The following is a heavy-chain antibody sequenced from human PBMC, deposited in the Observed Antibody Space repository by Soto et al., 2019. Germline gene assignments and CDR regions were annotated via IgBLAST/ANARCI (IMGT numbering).Heavy chain of an antibody. CDR3: ARGGSIAARRYDAFDI. D-gene: IGHD6-6*01. J-gene: IGHJ3*02. CDR2: IYSGGST. CDR1: GFTVSSNY. Sequence: GGSLRLSCAASGFTVSSNYMSWVRQAPGKGLEWVSVIYSGGSTYYADSVKGRFTISRHNSKNTLYLQMNSLRAEDTAVYYCARGGSIAARRYDAFDIWGQGTMVTVSS. V-gene: IGHV3-53*04.